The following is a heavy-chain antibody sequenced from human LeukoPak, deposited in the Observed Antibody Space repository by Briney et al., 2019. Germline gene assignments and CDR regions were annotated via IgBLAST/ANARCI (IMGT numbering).Heavy chain of an antibody. J-gene: IGHJ2*01. CDR3: VRDRPNWRSEFWFFDF. CDR2: IYSNGST. V-gene: IGHV4-30-4*08. D-gene: IGHD1-20*01. CDR1: GGSMNSGGYY. Sequence: SETLSLTCSVSGGSMNSGGYYWNWIRQPPGKGLEWIGCIYSNGSTYYKPSLKSRLTISMDTSKNQSSLNLRSVTAADTAVYYCVRDRPNWRSEFWFFDFWGRGTLVAVST.